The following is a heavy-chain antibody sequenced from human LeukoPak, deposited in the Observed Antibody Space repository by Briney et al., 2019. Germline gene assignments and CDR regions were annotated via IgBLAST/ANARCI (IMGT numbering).Heavy chain of an antibody. Sequence: SETLSLTCTVSGGSISSGGYYWSWIRQPPGKGLEWIGYIYHSGSTYYNPSLKSRVTISVDRSKNQFSLKLSSVTAADTAVYYCARDLLGVAAFDIWGQGTMVTVSS. CDR2: IYHSGST. J-gene: IGHJ3*02. CDR1: GGSISSGGYY. V-gene: IGHV4-30-2*01. D-gene: IGHD2-8*01. CDR3: ARDLLGVAAFDI.